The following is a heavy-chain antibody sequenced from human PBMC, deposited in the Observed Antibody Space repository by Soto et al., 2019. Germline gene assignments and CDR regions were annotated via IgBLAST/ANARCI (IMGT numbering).Heavy chain of an antibody. V-gene: IGHV3-49*03. CDR2: IRSKAYGGTT. D-gene: IGHD3-10*01. CDR3: TTNYYGGYDNWFDP. J-gene: IGHJ5*02. CDR1: GFTFGDYA. Sequence: GGALRLSCTASGFTFGDYAMSWFRQAPGKGLEWVGFIRSKAYGGTTEYAASVKGRFTNSRDDSKSIADLQMNSLKTEDTAVYYCTTNYYGGYDNWFDPWGQGTLVTVSS.